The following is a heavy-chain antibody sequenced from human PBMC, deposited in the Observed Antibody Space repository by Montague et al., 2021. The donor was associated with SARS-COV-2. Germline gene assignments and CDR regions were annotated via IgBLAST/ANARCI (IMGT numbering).Heavy chain of an antibody. V-gene: IGHV4-39*01. Sequence: SETLSLTCTVSGGSIRSSSFYWGWIRQPPGKGLEWIGSISSNGYAYYNPSLKSRVTIFVDTSKNQFSLKLSSVTAADTAVYYCARDYDDYLDFWGQGNLVTVSS. D-gene: IGHD4-17*01. CDR1: GGSIRSSSFY. J-gene: IGHJ4*02. CDR3: ARDYDDYLDF. CDR2: ISSNGYA.